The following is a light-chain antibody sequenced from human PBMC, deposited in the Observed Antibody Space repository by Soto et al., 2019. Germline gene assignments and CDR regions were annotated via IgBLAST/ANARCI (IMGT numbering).Light chain of an antibody. CDR1: QTVSSY. CDR2: ATS. Sequence: DIQMTQSPSSLSASVGDRVNITCRASQTVSSYLNWYQQKPGTVPKLLIYATSNLQSGVPSRFSGRGFGTDFTLTISSLQPEDFATYYCLQSFTTPSFGQGTRLEIK. CDR3: LQSFTTPS. V-gene: IGKV1-39*01. J-gene: IGKJ5*01.